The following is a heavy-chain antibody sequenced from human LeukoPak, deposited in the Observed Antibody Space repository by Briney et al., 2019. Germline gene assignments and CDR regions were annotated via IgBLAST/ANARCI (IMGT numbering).Heavy chain of an antibody. D-gene: IGHD6-13*01. CDR2: ISYDGSNK. CDR3: ARDLGQQLVLDY. CDR1: GFTFSSYG. J-gene: IGHJ4*02. Sequence: PGRSLRLSCAASGFTFSSYGMHWVRQAPGKGLEWVAVISYDGSNKYYADSVKGRFTISRDNSKNTLYLQMGSLRAEDMAVYYCARDLGQQLVLDYWGQGTLVTVSS. V-gene: IGHV3-30*03.